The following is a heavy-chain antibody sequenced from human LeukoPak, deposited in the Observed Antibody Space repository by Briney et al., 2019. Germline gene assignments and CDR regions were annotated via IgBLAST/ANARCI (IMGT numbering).Heavy chain of an antibody. J-gene: IGHJ4*02. CDR1: GGTFSSYA. D-gene: IGHD4-17*01. CDR2: IIPILGIA. Sequence: SVKVSCKASGGTFSSYAISWVRQASGQGLEWMGRIIPILGIANYAQKFQGRVTITADRSTSTAYMELSSLRSEDTAVYYCARGSPPYSTTVIDYWGQGTLVTVSS. V-gene: IGHV1-69*04. CDR3: ARGSPPYSTTVIDY.